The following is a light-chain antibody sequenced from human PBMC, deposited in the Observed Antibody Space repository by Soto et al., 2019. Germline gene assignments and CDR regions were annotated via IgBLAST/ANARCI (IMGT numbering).Light chain of an antibody. CDR3: QEYSSYTWT. Sequence: DIQMTQSPSTLSASVGDRVTITCRASQSISSWLAWYQQKPGKVPKLLIYDASTLASGVPSRFSGSGFGTEFTLTISSLQPDDFATFYCQEYSSYTWTFGHGTKVDI. J-gene: IGKJ1*01. CDR2: DAS. V-gene: IGKV1-5*01. CDR1: QSISSW.